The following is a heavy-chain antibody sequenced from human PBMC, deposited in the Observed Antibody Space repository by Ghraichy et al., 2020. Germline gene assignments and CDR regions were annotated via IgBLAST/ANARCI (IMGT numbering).Heavy chain of an antibody. Sequence: GGSLRLSCAASGITFSNYAMSWVRQAPGKGLEWVSSISGSGGTTYYADSVKGRFTISRDNSKNTLYLQINGLRVEDTAIYYCAKDRSTFTYWGQGSLVTVSS. J-gene: IGHJ4*02. CDR2: ISGSGGTT. CDR1: GITFSNYA. V-gene: IGHV3-23*01. CDR3: AKDRSTFTY.